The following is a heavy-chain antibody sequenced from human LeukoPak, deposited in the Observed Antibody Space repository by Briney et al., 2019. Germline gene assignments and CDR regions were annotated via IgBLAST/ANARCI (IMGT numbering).Heavy chain of an antibody. J-gene: IGHJ4*02. Sequence: ASVKVSCMVSGYTLTELSMHWVRQAPGKGLEWMGGFDPGDGETIYAQKFQGRVTMTEDTSTDTAYMELSSLRSEDTAVYYCATDLWATGPYWGQGTLVTVSS. D-gene: IGHD1-26*01. CDR1: GYTLTELS. CDR2: FDPGDGET. V-gene: IGHV1-24*01. CDR3: ATDLWATGPY.